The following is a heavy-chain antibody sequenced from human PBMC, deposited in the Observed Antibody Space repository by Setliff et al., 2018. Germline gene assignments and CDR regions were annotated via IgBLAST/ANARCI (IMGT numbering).Heavy chain of an antibody. J-gene: IGHJ6*02. CDR1: GGSISSGDYY. D-gene: IGHD3-22*01. Sequence: SETLSLTCTVSGGSISSGDYYWGWIRQPPGKGLEWIGSIYYSGNTYYNPSLRSRVTISVDTSKNLFSLKLSSVTAADTALYYCARDEHYYESSAYRYHYYGMDVWGQGTTVTVSS. CDR2: IYYSGNT. CDR3: ARDEHYYESSAYRYHYYGMDV. V-gene: IGHV4-39*07.